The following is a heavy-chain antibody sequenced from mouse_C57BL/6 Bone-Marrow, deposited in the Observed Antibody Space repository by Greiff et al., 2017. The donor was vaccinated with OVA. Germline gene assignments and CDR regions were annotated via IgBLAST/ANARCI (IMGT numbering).Heavy chain of an antibody. D-gene: IGHD4-1*01. CDR2: IRNKANGYTT. Sequence: EVKLQESGGGLVQPGGSLSLSCAASGFTFTDYYMSWVRQPPGKALEWLGFIRNKANGYTTEYSASVKGRFTISRDNSQSILYLQMNALRAEDSATYVCARSNWDLYYFDYWGQGTTLTVSS. CDR3: ARSNWDLYYFDY. V-gene: IGHV7-3*01. J-gene: IGHJ2*01. CDR1: GFTFTDYY.